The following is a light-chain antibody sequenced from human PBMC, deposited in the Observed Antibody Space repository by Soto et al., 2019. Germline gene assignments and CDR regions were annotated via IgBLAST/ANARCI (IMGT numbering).Light chain of an antibody. CDR2: RAS. CDR3: QQYDSYSRT. V-gene: IGKV1-5*03. Sequence: DIQMTQSPSILSASVGDRVTITCRASQSISSWLAWYQQKPRKAPKLLIYRASNLENGVPSRFSGSGSGTEFSLTISSQQPDYFATYYCQQYDSYSRTFGQGTKVEIK. J-gene: IGKJ1*01. CDR1: QSISSW.